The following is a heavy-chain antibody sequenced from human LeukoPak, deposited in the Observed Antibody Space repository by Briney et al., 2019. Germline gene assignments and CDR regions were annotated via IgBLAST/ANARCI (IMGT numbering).Heavy chain of an antibody. CDR2: INSDGSST. CDR3: ARAGEVPGIVATIGTPDY. J-gene: IGHJ4*02. CDR1: GFTFSSYW. Sequence: GRSLRLSCAASGFTFSSYWMHWVRQAPGKGLVWVSRINSDGSSTSYADSVKGRFTISRDNAKNTLYLQMNSLRAEDTAVYYCARAGEVPGIVATIGTPDYWGQGTLVTVSS. V-gene: IGHV3-74*01. D-gene: IGHD5-12*01.